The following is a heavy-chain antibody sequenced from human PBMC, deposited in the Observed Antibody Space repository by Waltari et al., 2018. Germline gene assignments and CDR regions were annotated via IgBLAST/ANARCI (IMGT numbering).Heavy chain of an antibody. CDR1: GFIFSDHW. CDR2: ISPEGSQT. Sequence: EVHLVEYGGGLVQPGGSLRLSCAGSGFIFSDHWMDWVRQVPGKGLEWVANISPEGSQTFFLDSVKGRVTISRDNAKNSVFLQINDVRGEDTGLYYCSRTLDDWGQGTLVTVSS. V-gene: IGHV3-7*01. J-gene: IGHJ4*02. CDR3: SRTLDD.